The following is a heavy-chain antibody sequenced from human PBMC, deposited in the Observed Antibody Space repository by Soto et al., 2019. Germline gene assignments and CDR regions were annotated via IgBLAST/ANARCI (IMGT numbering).Heavy chain of an antibody. CDR3: TRHLDRPVGY. Sequence: SAKVSCKASGFTFSSSAVHRVRQARGHRLEWIGWIVVGNSNTNYARGLQERVTITRDMSTSTAYMELNSLKTEDTAVYYCTRHLDRPVGYWGQGTLVTVSS. V-gene: IGHV1-58*01. CDR1: GFTFSSSA. CDR2: IVVGNSNT. J-gene: IGHJ4*02.